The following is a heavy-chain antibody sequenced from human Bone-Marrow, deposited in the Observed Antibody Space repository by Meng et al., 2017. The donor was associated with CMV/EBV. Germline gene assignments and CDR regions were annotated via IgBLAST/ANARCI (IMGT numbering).Heavy chain of an antibody. Sequence: ASVKVSCKASGYTFTSYGISWVRQAPGQGLEWMGWISAYIGNTNYAQKLQGRVTMTTDTSTSTAYMELRSLRSDDTAVYYCARSFWSGYFYYYYGMDVWGQGTTVTVSS. CDR3: ARSFWSGYFYYYYGMDV. CDR1: GYTFTSYG. D-gene: IGHD3-3*01. V-gene: IGHV1-18*01. J-gene: IGHJ6*02. CDR2: ISAYIGNT.